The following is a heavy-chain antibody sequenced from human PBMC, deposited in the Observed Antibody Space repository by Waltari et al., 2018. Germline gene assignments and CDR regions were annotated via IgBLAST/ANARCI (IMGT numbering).Heavy chain of an antibody. V-gene: IGHV4-4*07. Sequence: QVQLQESGPRLVKPSETLSLTCTVSGRSIRNHYWNWIRQPAGKGLEWIGRIYSTGTTNFNPSLQGRVTMSVDTSKNHFSLNLTSLTAADTALYYCATNLQAAEGMDSWGQGTLVFVSS. CDR3: ATNLQAAEGMDS. CDR2: IYSTGTT. D-gene: IGHD6-13*01. J-gene: IGHJ4*02. CDR1: GRSIRNHY.